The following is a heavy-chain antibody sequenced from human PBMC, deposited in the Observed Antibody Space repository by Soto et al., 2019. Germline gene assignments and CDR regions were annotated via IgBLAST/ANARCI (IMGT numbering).Heavy chain of an antibody. Sequence: QVQLVQSGAEVKKPGSSVKVSCKASGGTFSSYAISWVRQAPGQGLEWMGAIIPIFGTANYAQKFQGRVTLAADECTXXPXMXXGGLRSEGTGVYYCARQGGRFWGGYYLPYDYGRDVWGQGATVTVSS. D-gene: IGHD3-3*01. CDR1: GGTFSSYA. CDR2: IIPIFGTA. J-gene: IGHJ6*02. V-gene: IGHV1-69*12. CDR3: ARQGGRFWGGYYLPYDYGRDV.